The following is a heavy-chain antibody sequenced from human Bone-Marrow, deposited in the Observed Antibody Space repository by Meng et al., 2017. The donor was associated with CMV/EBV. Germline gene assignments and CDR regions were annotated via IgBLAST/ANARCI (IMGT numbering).Heavy chain of an antibody. D-gene: IGHD1-1*01. Sequence: SVKVSCKASGGTFSSYAITWVRQAPGQGLEWMGAIIAFFGTADYAQKFQDRVTITTDASTSTAYIEVSSLRSEDAAVYYCAGGERLLERYFDYWGQGTLVTGSS. V-gene: IGHV1-69*05. CDR2: IIAFFGTA. CDR1: GGTFSSYA. J-gene: IGHJ4*02. CDR3: AGGERLLERYFDY.